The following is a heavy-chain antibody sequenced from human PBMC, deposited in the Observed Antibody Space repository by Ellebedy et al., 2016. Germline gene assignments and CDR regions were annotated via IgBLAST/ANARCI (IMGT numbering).Heavy chain of an antibody. CDR1: GFTFSSYA. V-gene: IGHV3-30-3*01. CDR2: ISYDGSNK. Sequence: GGSLRLSXAASGFTFSSYAMHWVRQAPGKGLEWVAVISYDGSNKYYADSVKGRFTISRDNSKNTLYLQMNSLRAEDTAVYYCARAGTDYFDYWGQGTLVTVSS. D-gene: IGHD1-14*01. J-gene: IGHJ4*02. CDR3: ARAGTDYFDY.